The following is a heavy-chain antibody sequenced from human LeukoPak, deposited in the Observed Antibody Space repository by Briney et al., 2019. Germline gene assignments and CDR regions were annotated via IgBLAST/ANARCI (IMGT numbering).Heavy chain of an antibody. J-gene: IGHJ4*02. CDR2: LSYDGSNK. V-gene: IGHV3-30*01. CDR1: GFTFSNYA. D-gene: IGHD3-3*01. CDR3: ARAGGPYYDFWSGYYAY. Sequence: GGSLRLSCAASGFTFSNYAMHWVRQAPGKGLEWVAVLSYDGSNKYYADSVKGRFTICRDNSKNTLYLQMNSLRAEDTAVYYCARAGGPYYDFWSGYYAYWGQGTLVTVSS.